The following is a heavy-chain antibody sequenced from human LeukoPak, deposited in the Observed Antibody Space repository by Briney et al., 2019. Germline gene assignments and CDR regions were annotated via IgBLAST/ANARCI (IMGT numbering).Heavy chain of an antibody. CDR1: GFPFSSYA. V-gene: IGHV3-23*01. J-gene: IGHJ4*02. D-gene: IGHD2-21*01. CDR3: AKFLPTHIVVANYYFDY. CDR2: ISGSGGST. Sequence: QPGGSLRLSCAASGFPFSSYAMSWVRQAPGKGLEWVSAISGSGGSTYYADSVKGRFTISRDNSKNTLYLQMNSLRAEDTAVYYCAKFLPTHIVVANYYFDYWGQGTLVTVSS.